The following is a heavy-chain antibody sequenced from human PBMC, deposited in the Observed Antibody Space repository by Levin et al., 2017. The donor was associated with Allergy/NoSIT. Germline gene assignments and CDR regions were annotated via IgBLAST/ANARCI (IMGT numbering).Heavy chain of an antibody. CDR2: ISSSGSTI. V-gene: IGHV3-11*01. D-gene: IGHD4-23*01. CDR3: ARDGISYRSYSYYGMDV. J-gene: IGHJ6*02. Sequence: SGGSLRLSCAASGFIFSDYYMTWIRQAPGKGLEWVSSISSSGSTIYYADSVKGRFTISRDNAKNSLYLHMNSLRAEDTAVYYCARDGISYRSYSYYGMDVWGRGTTVTVSS. CDR1: GFIFSDYY.